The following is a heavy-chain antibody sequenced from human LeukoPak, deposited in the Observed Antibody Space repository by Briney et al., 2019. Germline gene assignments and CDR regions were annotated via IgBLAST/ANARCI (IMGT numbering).Heavy chain of an antibody. V-gene: IGHV3-49*03. CDR1: GFTFGDYA. CDR3: TREDLGGYSGYAIRDY. Sequence: PGGSLRLSCTASGFTFGDYAMSWFRQAPGKGLEWVGFIRSKAYGGTTEYAASVKGRFTISRDDSKSIAYLQMNSLKTEDTAVYYCTREDLGGYSGYAIRDYWGQGTLVTVSS. J-gene: IGHJ4*02. D-gene: IGHD5-12*01. CDR2: IRSKAYGGTT.